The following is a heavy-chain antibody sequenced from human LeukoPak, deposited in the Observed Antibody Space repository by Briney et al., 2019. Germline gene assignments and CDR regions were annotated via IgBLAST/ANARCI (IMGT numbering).Heavy chain of an antibody. CDR2: INQDGSEE. D-gene: IGHD5-12*01. Sequence: PGGFLRLSCAASGFTFSNYWMSWVRQAPGKGLGWVAHINQDGSEEHYMDSVKARFIISRDNAKNSLSLQMDSLRAEDTAVYYCVRDGGVSGYDLLDYWGQGTLVTVSS. J-gene: IGHJ4*02. CDR3: VRDGGVSGYDLLDY. V-gene: IGHV3-7*01. CDR1: GFTFSNYW.